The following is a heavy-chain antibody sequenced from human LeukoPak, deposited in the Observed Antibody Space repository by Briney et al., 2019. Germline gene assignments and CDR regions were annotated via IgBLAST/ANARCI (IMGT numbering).Heavy chain of an antibody. CDR1: GFTFRSYA. CDR3: ASRGGYYYASSGYYYY. Sequence: GRSLRLSCAASGFTFRSYAMHWVRQAPGKGLEWVSAISGSGGTTHFADSVKGRFTISRDNSKNTLYLQMNSLRAEDTAVYYCASRGGYYYASSGYYYYWGQGTLVTVSS. J-gene: IGHJ4*02. CDR2: ISGSGGTT. D-gene: IGHD3-22*01. V-gene: IGHV3-23*01.